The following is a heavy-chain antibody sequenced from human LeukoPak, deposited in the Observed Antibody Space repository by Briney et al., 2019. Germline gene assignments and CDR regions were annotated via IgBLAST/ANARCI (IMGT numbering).Heavy chain of an antibody. CDR1: GYTFTSYA. Sequence: ASVKVSCKASGYTFTSYAMNWVRQAPGQGLEWMGWINPNTGNPTYAQGFTGRFVFSLDTSVSTAYLQISSLKAEDTAVYYCARDPVPYCSGGSCYSSWYDIWGQGTMVTVSS. CDR2: INPNTGNP. V-gene: IGHV7-4-1*02. CDR3: ARDPVPYCSGGSCYSSWYDI. J-gene: IGHJ3*02. D-gene: IGHD2-15*01.